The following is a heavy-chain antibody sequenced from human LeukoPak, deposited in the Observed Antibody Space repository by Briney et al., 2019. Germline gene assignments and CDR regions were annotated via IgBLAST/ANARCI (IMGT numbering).Heavy chain of an antibody. V-gene: IGHV3-7*03. CDR1: GFMFSSNW. Sequence: GGSLRLSCAASGFMFSSNWMSWVRLAPGKGLEWVANIKEDGTETYYVDSVKGRFTISRDNAKNSLYLQMNGLRVEDTAVYYCAKEGRSLQTYWGQGTLVTVSS. J-gene: IGHJ4*02. CDR3: AKEGRSLQTY. D-gene: IGHD5-24*01. CDR2: IKEDGTET.